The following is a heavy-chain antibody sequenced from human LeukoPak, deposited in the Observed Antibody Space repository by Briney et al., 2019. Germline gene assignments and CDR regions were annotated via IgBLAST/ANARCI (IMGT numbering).Heavy chain of an antibody. Sequence: SETLSLTCTVSGGSISSYYWSWIRQPPGKGLEWIGYIYYSGSTNYNPSLKSRVAISVDTSKNQFSLKLSSVTAADTAVYYCARAGYYYDGSGYYIYYYYMDVWGKGTTVTVSS. D-gene: IGHD3-22*01. CDR3: ARAGYYYDGSGYYIYYYYMDV. CDR2: IYYSGST. CDR1: GGSISSYY. V-gene: IGHV4-59*01. J-gene: IGHJ6*03.